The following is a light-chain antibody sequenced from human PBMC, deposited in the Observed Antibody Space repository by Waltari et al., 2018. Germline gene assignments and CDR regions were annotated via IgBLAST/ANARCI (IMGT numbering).Light chain of an antibody. CDR1: RTDIVDYDF. CDR3: SSYSNSNTLI. CDR2: DVT. Sequence: QSALTQPASVSGSPGQSITISCTGSRTDIVDYDFVSWYQLHPGKAPKPIIYDVTKRPSGVSNRFSGSKSGNTASLTISGLQADDEADYYCSSYSNSNTLIFGGGTTLTVL. V-gene: IGLV2-14*02. J-gene: IGLJ2*01.